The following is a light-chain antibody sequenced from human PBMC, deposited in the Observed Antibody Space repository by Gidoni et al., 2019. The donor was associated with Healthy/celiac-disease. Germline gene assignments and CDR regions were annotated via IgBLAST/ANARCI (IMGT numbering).Light chain of an antibody. V-gene: IGKV1-39*01. Sequence: DIQMTQSPSSLSASVGDRVTITCRASQSISSYLNWYQQKPGKAPKLLIYAASSLQSGVTSRFSGSGSGTDFTLTISSLQPEDFATYYCQQSYSTPPLFGGXTKVEIK. CDR3: QQSYSTPPL. CDR1: QSISSY. CDR2: AAS. J-gene: IGKJ4*01.